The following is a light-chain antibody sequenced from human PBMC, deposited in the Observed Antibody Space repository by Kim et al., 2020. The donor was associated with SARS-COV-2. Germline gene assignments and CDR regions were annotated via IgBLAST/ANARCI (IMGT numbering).Light chain of an antibody. CDR1: SSDVGYYNY. J-gene: IGLJ3*02. Sequence: QSALTQPASVSGSPGQSITISCTGTSSDVGYYNYVSWYQQHPGKVPKLLIHDVNKRPSGDSDRFSCSKSGNTASLTISGLQAEDEADYYCSSYTTSSTLVFGGGTQVTVL. CDR2: DVN. CDR3: SSYTTSSTLV. V-gene: IGLV2-14*01.